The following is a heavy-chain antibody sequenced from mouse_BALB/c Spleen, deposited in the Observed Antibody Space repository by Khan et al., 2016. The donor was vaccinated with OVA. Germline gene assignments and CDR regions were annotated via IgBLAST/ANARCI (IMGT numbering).Heavy chain of an antibody. CDR1: GYTFTDYY. CDR3: EGRNYFGYTFAY. D-gene: IGHD1-2*01. CDR2: ISPGSGDT. V-gene: IGHV1-77*01. Sequence: QVQLQQSGAELARPGASVKLSCKASGYTFTDYYINWVKQRTGQGLEWIGEISPGSGDTYYNERFKGKATLTADKSSSTASMQLSSLTSEASAVYFCEGRNYFGYTFAYWGQGTLVTVSA. J-gene: IGHJ3*01.